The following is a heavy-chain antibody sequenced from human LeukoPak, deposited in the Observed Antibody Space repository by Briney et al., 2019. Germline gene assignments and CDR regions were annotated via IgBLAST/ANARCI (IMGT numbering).Heavy chain of an antibody. CDR3: ARGAPIPIGYCSSTSCYPYFDY. J-gene: IGHJ4*02. CDR2: ISGSGGST. Sequence: GGSLRLSCAASGFTFSSYAMSWVRQAPGKGLEWVSAISGSGGSTYYADSVKGRFTISRDNAKNSLYLQMNSLRAEDTAVYYCARGAPIPIGYCSSTSCYPYFDYWGQGTLVTVSS. CDR1: GFTFSSYA. D-gene: IGHD2-2*01. V-gene: IGHV3-23*01.